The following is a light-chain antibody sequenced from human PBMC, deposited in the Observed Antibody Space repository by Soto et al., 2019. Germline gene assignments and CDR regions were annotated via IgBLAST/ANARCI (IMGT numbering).Light chain of an antibody. CDR3: SSYTSSITYV. CDR2: DVS. J-gene: IGLJ1*01. Sequence: QSVLTQPASGSGSPGQSITLSCTGTSSDVGGYNWVSWYQQHPGKAPKLMIYDVSNRPSGVSNRFSGSKSGNTASLTISGLQAEDEADYYCSSYTSSITYVFGTGTKVTVL. CDR1: SSDVGGYNW. V-gene: IGLV2-14*03.